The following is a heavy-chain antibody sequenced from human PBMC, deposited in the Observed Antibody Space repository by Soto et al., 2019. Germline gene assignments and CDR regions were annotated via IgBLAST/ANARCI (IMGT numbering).Heavy chain of an antibody. V-gene: IGHV3-21*01. D-gene: IGHD2-2*02. CDR1: GFTFSSYS. Sequence: GGSLRLSCAASGFTFSSYSMNWVRQAPGKGLEWVSSISSSSSYIYYADSLKGRFTISRDNAKNSLYLQMNSLRAEDTAGYYCARAPWGVPGAIVPGGMDVWGQGTTVTVSS. CDR2: ISSSSSYI. J-gene: IGHJ6*02. CDR3: ARAPWGVPGAIVPGGMDV.